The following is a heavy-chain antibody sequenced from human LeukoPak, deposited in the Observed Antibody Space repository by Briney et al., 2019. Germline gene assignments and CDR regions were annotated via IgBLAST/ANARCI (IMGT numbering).Heavy chain of an antibody. D-gene: IGHD6-19*01. CDR2: IYYSGST. CDR1: GGSISSYY. Sequence: SETLSLTCTVPGGSISSYYWSWIRQPPGRGLEWIGYIYYSGSTNYNPSLKSRVTISVDTPKNQFSLKLSSVTAADTAVYYCARHSGWYGASPNWFDPWGQGTLVTVSS. V-gene: IGHV4-59*08. J-gene: IGHJ5*02. CDR3: ARHSGWYGASPNWFDP.